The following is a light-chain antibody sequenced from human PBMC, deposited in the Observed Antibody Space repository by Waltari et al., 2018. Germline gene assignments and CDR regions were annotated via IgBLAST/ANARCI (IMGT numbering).Light chain of an antibody. Sequence: QSALTQPASMSGSPGQSITISCTGTNRDIGAFYYVSWYQQPPGKAHRLIIYDLNNRPSRISNRFAGSQSGNTAPLTSSGLQSEDEADYYCNSYTTSNTYVFGGWTKVTVL. CDR3: NSYTTSNTYV. V-gene: IGLV2-14*03. CDR2: DLN. J-gene: IGLJ1*01. CDR1: NRDIGAFYY.